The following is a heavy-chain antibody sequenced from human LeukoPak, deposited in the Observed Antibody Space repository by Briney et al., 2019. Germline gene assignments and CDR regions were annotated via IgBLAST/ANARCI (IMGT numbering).Heavy chain of an antibody. CDR3: ASYRYYYDSSGFCDY. CDR2: ISGSGGST. J-gene: IGHJ4*02. V-gene: IGHV3-23*01. CDR1: GFTFSSYA. Sequence: GGSLRLSCAASGFTFSSYAMSWVRQAPGKGLEWVSAISGSGGSTYYADSVKGRFTISRDNFKNTLYLQMNSLRAEDTAVYYCASYRYYYDSSGFCDYWGQGTLVTVYS. D-gene: IGHD3-22*01.